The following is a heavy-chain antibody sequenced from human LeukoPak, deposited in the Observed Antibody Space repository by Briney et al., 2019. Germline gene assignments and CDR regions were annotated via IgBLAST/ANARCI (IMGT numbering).Heavy chain of an antibody. CDR1: GGSISSYY. D-gene: IGHD3-10*01. CDR3: ARDSGTTGEVKFDP. V-gene: IGHV4-59*01. Sequence: SETLSLTCTVSGGSISSYYRSWIRQPPGKGLEWIGYIYYSGSTNYNPSLKGRVTISVDTSKNQFSLKLSSVTAADTAVYYCARDSGTTGEVKFDPWGQGTLVTVSS. CDR2: IYYSGST. J-gene: IGHJ5*02.